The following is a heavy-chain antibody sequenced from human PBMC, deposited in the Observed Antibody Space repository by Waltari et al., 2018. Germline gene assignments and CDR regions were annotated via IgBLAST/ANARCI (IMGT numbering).Heavy chain of an antibody. CDR1: GYSISSGYY. Sequence: QVQLQESGPGLVKPSETLSLTCAVSGYSISSGYYWGWIRQPPGKGLVWIGSIYHVRGTDYNPSIKSRVTRSVDTSKNQFSLKLSSVTAADTAVYYCARERRTTYYYDSSGYYYDAFDIWGQGTMVTVSS. J-gene: IGHJ3*02. CDR2: IYHVRGT. V-gene: IGHV4-38-2*02. CDR3: ARERRTTYYYDSSGYYYDAFDI. D-gene: IGHD3-22*01.